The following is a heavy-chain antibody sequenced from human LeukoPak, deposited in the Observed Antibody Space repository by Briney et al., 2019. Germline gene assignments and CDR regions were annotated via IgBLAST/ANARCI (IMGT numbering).Heavy chain of an antibody. CDR2: ISSSSSYI. V-gene: IGHV3-21*01. D-gene: IGHD3-10*01. J-gene: IGHJ4*02. CDR3: ARDFYPASGSSPSVY. CDR1: GFTFSSYS. Sequence: GGSLRLSCAASGFTFSSYSMNWVRQAPGKGLEWVSSISSSSSYIYYADSVKGRLTISRDNAKSSLYLQMNSLRAEDTAVYYCARDFYPASGSSPSVYWGQGTLVTVSS.